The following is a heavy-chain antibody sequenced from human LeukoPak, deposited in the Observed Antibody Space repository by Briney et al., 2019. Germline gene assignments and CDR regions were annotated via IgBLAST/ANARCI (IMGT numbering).Heavy chain of an antibody. Sequence: GWSLRLSCAASGFTFSSYAMRWLRQAPGKGRDWVSAISGSGGSTYYADSGKGRFTLFRGNSKNTLYLQINSLGSEDKAVFYLGKDGRGNVVVVAADGINWFDPWGQGTQATVSS. CDR1: GFTFSSYA. J-gene: IGHJ5*02. CDR3: GKDGRGNVVVVAADGINWFDP. CDR2: ISGSGGST. V-gene: IGHV3-23*01. D-gene: IGHD2-15*01.